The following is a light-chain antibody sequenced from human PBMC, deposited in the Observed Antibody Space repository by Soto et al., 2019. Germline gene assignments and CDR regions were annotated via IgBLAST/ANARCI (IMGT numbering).Light chain of an antibody. CDR1: QTVSSSYY. V-gene: IGKV3-20*01. CDR3: QQYVTSPPGYT. Sequence: EVVLTQSPGTLSLSPGERATLSCRTSQTVSSSYYLAWYQQKPGQAPRLLIYGASNRASGVPDRFSSGWSGTDFTLTISRLDPEDFAVYYCQQYVTSPPGYTFGQGTELRIK. J-gene: IGKJ2*01. CDR2: GAS.